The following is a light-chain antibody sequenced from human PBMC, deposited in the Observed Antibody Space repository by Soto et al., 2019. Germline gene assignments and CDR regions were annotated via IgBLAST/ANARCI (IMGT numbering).Light chain of an antibody. CDR3: QQRSSWPPYT. CDR1: QSVSSS. V-gene: IGKV3-11*01. J-gene: IGKJ2*01. CDR2: DAS. Sequence: EIVLTQSPATLSLSPGERATLSCRASQSVSSSLAWYQQKVGQAPRLLIYDASNRATGIPARFSGSGSGTGFTLTISSLEPEDFAVYYCQQRSSWPPYTFGQGTKLEIK.